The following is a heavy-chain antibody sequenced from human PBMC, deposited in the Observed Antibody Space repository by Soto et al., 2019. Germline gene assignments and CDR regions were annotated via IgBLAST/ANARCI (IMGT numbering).Heavy chain of an antibody. CDR2: ISSSSSYI. Sequence: EVQLVESGGGLVKPGGSLRLSCAASRFTFSSYSMNWVRQAPGKGLEWVSSISSSSSYIYYADSVKGRFTISRDNAKNSLYLQMNSLRAEDTAVYYCARSIVVVAATNRGAFDIWGQGTMVTVSS. D-gene: IGHD2-15*01. CDR3: ARSIVVVAATNRGAFDI. V-gene: IGHV3-21*01. CDR1: RFTFSSYS. J-gene: IGHJ3*02.